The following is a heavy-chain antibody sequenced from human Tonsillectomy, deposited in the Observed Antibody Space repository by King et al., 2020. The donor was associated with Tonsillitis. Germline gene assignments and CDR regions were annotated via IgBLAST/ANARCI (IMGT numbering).Heavy chain of an antibody. CDR3: ARDLGDYLWGSYRPDY. J-gene: IGHJ4*02. CDR2: ISAYNGNT. CDR1: GYTFTSYG. V-gene: IGHV1-18*04. D-gene: IGHD3-16*02. Sequence: VQLVESGAEVKKPGASVKVSCKASGYTFTSYGISWVRQAPGQGLEWMGWISAYNGNTNYAQNIQSRVTMTTDTSTSTAYMEMRSLRSEDTAVYYCARDLGDYLWGSYRPDYWGQGTLVTVSS.